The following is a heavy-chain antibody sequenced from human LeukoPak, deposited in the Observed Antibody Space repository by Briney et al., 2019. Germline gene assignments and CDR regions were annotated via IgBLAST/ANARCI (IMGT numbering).Heavy chain of an antibody. Sequence: PGGSLRLSCAASGFTFSSYAMSWVRQAPGKGLEWVSAISGSGGSTYYADSVKGRFTISRDNSKDTLYLQMNSLRAEDTAVYYCATHQATMVRGVMYYYYYMDVWGKGTPVTVSS. V-gene: IGHV3-23*01. CDR3: ATHQATMVRGVMYYYYYMDV. CDR2: ISGSGGST. J-gene: IGHJ6*03. D-gene: IGHD3-10*01. CDR1: GFTFSSYA.